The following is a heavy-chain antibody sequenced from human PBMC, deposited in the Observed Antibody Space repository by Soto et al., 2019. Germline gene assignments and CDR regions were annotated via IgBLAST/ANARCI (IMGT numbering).Heavy chain of an antibody. CDR2: INPSGGST. CDR1: GYTFTSYY. Sequence: ASVKVSCKASGYTFTSYYMHWVRQAPGQGLEWMGIINPSGGSTSYAQKFQGRVTMTRDTSTSTVYMELSSLRFEDTAVYYCARYGPRGYGDYVALDDWGQGTLVTVSS. V-gene: IGHV1-46*01. CDR3: ARYGPRGYGDYVALDD. J-gene: IGHJ4*02. D-gene: IGHD4-17*01.